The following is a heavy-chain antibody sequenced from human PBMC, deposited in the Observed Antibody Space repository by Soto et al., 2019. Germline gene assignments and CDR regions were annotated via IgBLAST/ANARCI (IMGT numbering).Heavy chain of an antibody. CDR2: IYYSGST. CDR3: ARDGGGYYYGMDV. V-gene: IGHV4-59*01. D-gene: IGHD3-16*01. Sequence: ETLSLTCTVSGGSISSYYWSWIRQPPGKGLEWIGYIYYSGSTNYNPSLKSRVTISVDTSKNQFSLKLSSVTAADTAVYYCARDGGGYYYGMDVWGQGTTVTVSS. CDR1: GGSISSYY. J-gene: IGHJ6*02.